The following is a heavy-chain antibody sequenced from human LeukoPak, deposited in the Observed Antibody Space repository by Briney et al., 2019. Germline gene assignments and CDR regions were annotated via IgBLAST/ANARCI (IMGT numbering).Heavy chain of an antibody. CDR1: GFTFSSYW. J-gene: IGHJ4*02. CDR3: ARDKIEGPTKLDY. D-gene: IGHD1-1*01. CDR2: IKQDESEK. V-gene: IGHV3-7*01. Sequence: RGSLRLSCAAPGFTFSSYWMSWVRQAPGKGLEWVANIKQDESEKYNVDSLKGRFTISRDNAKNTLYLQMNGLRAEDTAVYYCARDKIEGPTKLDYWGQGILVTVSS.